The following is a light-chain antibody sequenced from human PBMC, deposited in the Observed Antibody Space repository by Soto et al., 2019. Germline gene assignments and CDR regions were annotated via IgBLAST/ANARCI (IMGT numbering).Light chain of an antibody. CDR3: QQYNNWPYT. J-gene: IGKJ2*01. Sequence: EIVMTQSPATLSVSPGERATLSCRASQSVSSNLAWYQQKPGQAPRLIIYGASTRATGIPARFSGSGSGTEFNLTISSLQSEDFAVYYCQQYNNWPYTFSQGTKLEIK. V-gene: IGKV3-15*01. CDR2: GAS. CDR1: QSVSSN.